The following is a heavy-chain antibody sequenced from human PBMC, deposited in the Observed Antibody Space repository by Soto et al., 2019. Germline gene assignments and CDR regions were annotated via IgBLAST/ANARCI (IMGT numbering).Heavy chain of an antibody. D-gene: IGHD4-17*01. CDR2: IIPILGIA. CDR1: GGTFSSYT. CDR3: ARDLPTTLTTVTTFGYYFDY. J-gene: IGHJ4*02. V-gene: IGHV1-69*04. Sequence: GASVKVSFKASGGTFSSYTISWVRQAPGQGLEWMGRIIPILGIANYAQKFQGRVTITADKSTSTAYMELSSLRSEDTAVYYCARDLPTTLTTVTTFGYYFDYWGQGTLVTVSS.